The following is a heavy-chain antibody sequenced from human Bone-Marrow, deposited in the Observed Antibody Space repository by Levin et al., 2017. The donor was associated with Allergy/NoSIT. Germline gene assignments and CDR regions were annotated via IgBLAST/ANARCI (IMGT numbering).Heavy chain of an antibody. V-gene: IGHV1-2*02. J-gene: IGHJ4*02. CDR1: GYIFTEYY. CDR3: AALPHSRLAVY. D-gene: IGHD2-21*01. Sequence: ASVKVSCEASGYIFTEYYIHWVRQAPGQGLEWMAWINPDTGSTNYAQKFQGRVSVARDTAISTAYLELNKLTSDDTAVYFCAALPHSRLAVYWGQGSLVTVSS. CDR2: INPDTGST.